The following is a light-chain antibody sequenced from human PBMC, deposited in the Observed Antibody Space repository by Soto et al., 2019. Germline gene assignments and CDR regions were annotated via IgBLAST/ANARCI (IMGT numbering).Light chain of an antibody. CDR1: QTIGSH. Sequence: IQVTQSPSSLSASVGDRVTFTCRATQTIGSHLNWYQQKPGTAPKLLIYGASNLHGGVPSRFSGFGSGTDFSLTISSLRPEDFSTYYCLQTHSLPVAFGGGTKV. J-gene: IGKJ4*01. CDR2: GAS. CDR3: LQTHSLPVA. V-gene: IGKV1-39*01.